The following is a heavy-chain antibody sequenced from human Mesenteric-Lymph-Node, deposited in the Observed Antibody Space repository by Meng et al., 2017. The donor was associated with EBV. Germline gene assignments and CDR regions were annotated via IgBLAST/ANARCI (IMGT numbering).Heavy chain of an antibody. CDR1: GYTFTSYA. V-gene: IGHV1-3*01. Sequence: QVQLVQSGAEVKKPGASVKVSCKASGYTFTSYAIHWVRQAPGQRLEWMGRINAGNGDTKYSQKFQDRVTITRDTSASTAYMELSSLRSEDTAVYYCARGVEGSGRDWYYWGQGTLVTVSS. J-gene: IGHJ4*02. CDR2: INAGNGDT. D-gene: IGHD3-10*01. CDR3: ARGVEGSGRDWYY.